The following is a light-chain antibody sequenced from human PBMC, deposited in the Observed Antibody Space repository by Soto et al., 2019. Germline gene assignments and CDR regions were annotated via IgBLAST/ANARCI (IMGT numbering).Light chain of an antibody. V-gene: IGLV2-11*01. J-gene: IGLJ3*02. Sequence: QSVLTQPRSVSGSPGQSVTISCIGTSSDVGAYNYVSWYQHNPDEAPKLMIYDVTKRPSGVPNRFSGSKSGNTASLTISGLQAEDEADYYCCSYAGYHTYWVFGGGTQLTVL. CDR1: SSDVGAYNY. CDR3: CSYAGYHTYWV. CDR2: DVT.